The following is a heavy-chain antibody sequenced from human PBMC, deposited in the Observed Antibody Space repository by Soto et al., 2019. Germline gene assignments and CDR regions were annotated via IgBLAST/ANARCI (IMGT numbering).Heavy chain of an antibody. D-gene: IGHD6-19*01. CDR1: GYTFTNYA. CDR3: ARPNTGWAY. J-gene: IGHJ4*02. CDR2: INAGDGST. V-gene: IGHV1-3*01. Sequence: QVQLVQSGAEVKKPGASVKVSCKASGYTFTNYAMHWVRQAPGHRLEWVGWINAGDGSTKYSQNFQGRVTITRDTSASTVFMELASLRSEDTAVYFCARPNTGWAYWGQGALVTVSS.